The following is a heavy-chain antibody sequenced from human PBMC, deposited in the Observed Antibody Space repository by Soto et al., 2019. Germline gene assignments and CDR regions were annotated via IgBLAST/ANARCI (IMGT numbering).Heavy chain of an antibody. Sequence: QVQLQESGPGLVKPSQTLCVTSTVSGGSISSGGYYWSWIRQHPGKGLEWIGYIYYSGSTYYNPSLKSRVTISVDTSKNQFSLKLSSVTAADTAVYYCARGGRGTAVTAFDYWGQGTLVTVSS. V-gene: IGHV4-31*03. J-gene: IGHJ4*02. D-gene: IGHD2-21*02. CDR1: GGSISSGGYY. CDR2: IYYSGST. CDR3: ARGGRGTAVTAFDY.